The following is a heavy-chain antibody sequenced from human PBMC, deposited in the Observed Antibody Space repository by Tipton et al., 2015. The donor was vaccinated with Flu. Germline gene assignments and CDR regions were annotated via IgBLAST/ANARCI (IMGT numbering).Heavy chain of an antibody. CDR1: GDSIRSDYY. V-gene: IGHV4-38-2*02. CDR2: IFHTGNT. CDR3: ARDPSLGMPDYFDY. D-gene: IGHD2-2*01. Sequence: GLVKPSETLSLTCTVSGDSIRSDYYWGWIRQPPGKGLEWIGNIFHTGNTYYNPSLKSRVSISVDRSKNQFSLKVISVTAADTAVYYCARDPSLGMPDYFDYWGQGTLVTASS. J-gene: IGHJ4*02.